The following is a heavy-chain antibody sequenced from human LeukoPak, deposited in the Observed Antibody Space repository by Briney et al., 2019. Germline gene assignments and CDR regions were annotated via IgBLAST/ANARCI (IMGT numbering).Heavy chain of an antibody. CDR3: ARDSSSWYYDY. CDR2: IYYSGST. J-gene: IGHJ4*02. CDR1: GGSISSYY. V-gene: IGHV4-59*01. Sequence: SETLSLACTVSGGSISSYYWSWIRQPPGKGLEWIGYIYYSGSTNYNPSLKSRVTISVDTSKNQFSLKLSSVTAADTAVYYCARDSSSWYYDYWGQGTLVAVSS. D-gene: IGHD6-13*01.